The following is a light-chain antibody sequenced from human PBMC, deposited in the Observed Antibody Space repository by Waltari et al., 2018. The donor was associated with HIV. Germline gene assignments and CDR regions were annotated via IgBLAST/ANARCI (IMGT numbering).Light chain of an antibody. CDR2: DNN. J-gene: IGLJ3*02. CDR3: GSWDSSLSVWV. CDR1: SSNIANTY. Sequence: QSVLTQPPSVSAAPGQKVTISCPGSSSNIANTYVSWYRQIPAIALKPLICDNNKPPSEIPDRFSGSKSGTSATLGITGLQTGDEADYYCGSWDSSLSVWVFGGGTKLTVL. V-gene: IGLV1-51*01.